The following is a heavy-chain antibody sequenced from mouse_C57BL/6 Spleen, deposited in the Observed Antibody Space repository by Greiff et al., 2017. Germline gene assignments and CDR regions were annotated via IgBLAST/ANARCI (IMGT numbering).Heavy chain of an antibody. J-gene: IGHJ4*01. V-gene: IGHV6-3*01. CDR3: TDPQTGLAMDY. D-gene: IGHD4-1*01. Sequence: EVHLVESGGGLVQPGGSMKLSCVASGFTFSNYWMNWVRQSPEKGLEWVAQIRLKSDNYATHYAESVKGRFTISRDDSKSSVYLQMNNLRAEDTGIYYCTDPQTGLAMDYWGQGTSVTVSS. CDR2: IRLKSDNYAT. CDR1: GFTFSNYW.